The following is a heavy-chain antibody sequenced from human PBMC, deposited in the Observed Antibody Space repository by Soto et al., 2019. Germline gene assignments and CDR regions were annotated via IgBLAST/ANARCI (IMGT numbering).Heavy chain of an antibody. D-gene: IGHD3-16*02. J-gene: IGHJ5*01. CDR3: ARVTFGGIVIKNNWFDP. V-gene: IGHV4-30-4*01. CDR1: GGSITSGDYF. Sequence: SEPLSLTCTVSGGSITSGDYFWSWIRQPPGKGLEWIGYISYSGTTYYNPSLKSRVTISVDTSKNQFSLNLTSVTAADTAIFYCARVTFGGIVIKNNWFDPWGQGILVTVSS. CDR2: ISYSGTT.